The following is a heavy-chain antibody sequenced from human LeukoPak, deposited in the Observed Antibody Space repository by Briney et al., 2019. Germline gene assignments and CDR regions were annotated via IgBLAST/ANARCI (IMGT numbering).Heavy chain of an antibody. V-gene: IGHV4-30-4*08. CDR3: ARDRDYYDSSGYISQFDY. CDR1: GGSISSGDYY. CDR2: IYYSGST. D-gene: IGHD3-22*01. Sequence: SETLSLTCTVSGGSISSGDYYWSWIRQPPGKGLEWIGYIYYSGSTYYNPSLKSRVTISVDTSKNQFSLKLSSVTAADTAVYYCARDRDYYDSSGYISQFDYWGQGTLVTVSS. J-gene: IGHJ4*02.